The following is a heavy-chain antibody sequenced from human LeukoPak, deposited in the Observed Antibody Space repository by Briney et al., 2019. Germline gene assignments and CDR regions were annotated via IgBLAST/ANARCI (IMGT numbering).Heavy chain of an antibody. CDR2: IRSKAYGGTT. D-gene: IGHD5-24*01. CDR3: TRNGERWLRVDY. J-gene: IGHJ4*02. Sequence: GGSLRLSCAASGFTFSSYEMSWVRQAPGKGLEWVGFIRSKAYGGTTEYAASVKGRFSISRDDSKNIAYLQMNSLRTEDTAVYYCTRNGERWLRVDYWGQGALVTVSS. CDR1: GFTFSSYE. V-gene: IGHV3-49*04.